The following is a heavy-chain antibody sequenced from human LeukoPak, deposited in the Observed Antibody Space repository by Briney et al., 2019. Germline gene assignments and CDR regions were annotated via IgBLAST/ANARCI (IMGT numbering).Heavy chain of an antibody. V-gene: IGHV3-74*01. CDR1: GFTFSRYW. J-gene: IGHJ4*02. D-gene: IGHD6-19*01. Sequence: GGSLRLFCAASGFTFSRYWMLWVRQATGKGLVWVSHISSDGSSTRYADSVKGRFTISRDNAKNTLYLQMSSLRAEDTAVYYCATYSGAYSSGWPHYWGQGTLVTVSS. CDR3: ATYSGAYSSGWPHY. CDR2: ISSDGSST.